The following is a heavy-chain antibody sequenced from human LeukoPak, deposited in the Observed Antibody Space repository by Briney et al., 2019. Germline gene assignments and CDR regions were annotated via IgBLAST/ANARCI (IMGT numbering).Heavy chain of an antibody. D-gene: IGHD4-17*01. J-gene: IGHJ5*02. CDR1: GGSISSGGYY. V-gene: IGHV4-31*03. CDR2: IYYSGST. Sequence: SETLSLTCTVSGGSISSGGYYCSWIRQHPGKGLEWIGYIYYSGSTYDNPSLKSRVTIAVDTSKKQFSLKLSSVTAADTAVYYCARSTVNTWGEDWFDPWGQGTLVTVSS. CDR3: ARSTVNTWGEDWFDP.